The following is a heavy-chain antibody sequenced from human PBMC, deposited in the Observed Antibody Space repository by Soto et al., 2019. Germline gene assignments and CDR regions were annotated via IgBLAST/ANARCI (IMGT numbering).Heavy chain of an antibody. CDR1: GYTFTSYD. J-gene: IGHJ5*02. CDR3: ARKARKGDWFDP. Sequence: QVQLVQSGAEVKKPGASVKVSCKASGYTFTSYDINWVRQAPGQGLEWMGWMNPNSGNTGYAQKFQGRVTMTRNTSISTAYMELSSMRSEDPAVYYCARKARKGDWFDPCGQGTLVTVSS. D-gene: IGHD3-16*01. CDR2: MNPNSGNT. V-gene: IGHV1-8*01.